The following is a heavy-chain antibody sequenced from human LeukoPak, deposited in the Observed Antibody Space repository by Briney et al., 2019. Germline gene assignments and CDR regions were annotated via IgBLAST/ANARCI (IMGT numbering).Heavy chain of an antibody. CDR3: ARDCSSTSCYPLANGGFDP. J-gene: IGHJ5*02. Sequence: SETLSLTCTVSGGSISSYYWSWIRQPAGKGLEWIGRIYTSGSTNYNPSLKSRVTMSVDTSKNQFSLKLSSVTAADTAVYYCARDCSSTSCYPLANGGFDPWGQGTLVTVSS. CDR2: IYTSGST. D-gene: IGHD2-2*01. V-gene: IGHV4-4*07. CDR1: GGSISSYY.